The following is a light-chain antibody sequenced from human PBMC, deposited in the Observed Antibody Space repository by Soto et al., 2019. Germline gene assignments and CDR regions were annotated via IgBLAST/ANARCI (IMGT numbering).Light chain of an antibody. CDR2: AAS. Sequence: EIVMTQSPATLSVSPGETVTLSCRASQSVSIDLAWYQQKPGQAPRLLISAASTRATSNPARFSGSESGTEFTLTISSLQSEDFAVYYCQQYYDWLDVTFGQGTKVEI. CDR3: QQYYDWLDVT. CDR1: QSVSID. J-gene: IGKJ1*01. V-gene: IGKV3-15*01.